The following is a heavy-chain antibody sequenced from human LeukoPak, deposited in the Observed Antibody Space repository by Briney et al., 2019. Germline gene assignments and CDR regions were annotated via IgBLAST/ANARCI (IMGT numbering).Heavy chain of an antibody. J-gene: IGHJ4*02. CDR2: ISGSGGST. CDR1: GFTFSSYA. V-gene: IGHV3-23*01. D-gene: IGHD6-13*01. CDR3: AKDPARIAAAGNIDY. Sequence: GGSLRLSCAASGFTFSSYAMSWVRQAPGKGLEWGSAISGSGGSTYYADSVKGRFTISRDNSKNTLYLQMNSLRAEDTAVYYCAKDPARIAAAGNIDYWGQGTLVTVSS.